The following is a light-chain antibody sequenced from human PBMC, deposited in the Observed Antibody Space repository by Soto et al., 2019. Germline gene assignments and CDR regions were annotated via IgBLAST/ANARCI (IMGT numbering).Light chain of an antibody. CDR2: DAS. CDR1: QSINRR. J-gene: IGKJ1*01. Sequence: DIQMSQSPSSLSASVGDSVTITCRASQSINRRLAWYQQKPGRAPKLLIYDASSLQSGVPSRFSGSGSGTEFALTISSLQPDDFATYHCQEYNTYSWAFGQGTKLEI. V-gene: IGKV1-5*01. CDR3: QEYNTYSWA.